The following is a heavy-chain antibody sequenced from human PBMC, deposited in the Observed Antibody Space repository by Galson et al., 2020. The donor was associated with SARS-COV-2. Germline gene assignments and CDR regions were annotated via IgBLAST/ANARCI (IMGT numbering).Heavy chain of an antibody. D-gene: IGHD1-26*01. CDR3: AKDLGGQWEPIDY. CDR2: IRYDGSNE. J-gene: IGHJ4*02. V-gene: IGHV3-30*02. Sequence: GGSLRLSCAASGFTFNSYGMYWVRQAPGKGLEWLAFIRYDGSNEYYVNSVKGRFTISRDNSNNTLYLQMNSLRTEDTAVYYCAKDLGGQWEPIDYWGQGTLVTVSS. CDR1: GFTFNSYG.